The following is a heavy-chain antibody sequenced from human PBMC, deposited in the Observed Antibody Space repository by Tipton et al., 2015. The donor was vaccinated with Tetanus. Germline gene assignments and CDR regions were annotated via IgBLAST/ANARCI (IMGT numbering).Heavy chain of an antibody. CDR1: GGSVSSGSYY. V-gene: IGHV4-61*09. J-gene: IGHJ3*02. CDR2: IYTSGST. Sequence: TLSLTCTVSGGSVSSGSYYWSWIRQPAGKGLEWIGHIYTSGSTNYNPSLKSRVTMSVDTSKNQFSLKLSSVTAADPAGYYCASHYGSGSDDAFDIWGQGTMVTVSS. D-gene: IGHD3-10*01. CDR3: ASHYGSGSDDAFDI.